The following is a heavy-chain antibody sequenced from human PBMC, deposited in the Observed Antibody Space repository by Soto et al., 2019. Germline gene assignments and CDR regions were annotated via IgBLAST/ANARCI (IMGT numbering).Heavy chain of an antibody. Sequence: PEGSLRLSCAPAGFTLSDHYIDWVRQAPGKGLEWVGRSRDKPQGYSTAYAASVKGRFTTSRDESKNSAYLQMNSLKTEDTAVYYCVRATYFSDSSGYTRCLDYWRQLTLVTVSS. D-gene: IGHD3-22*01. CDR2: SRDKPQGYST. CDR3: VRATYFSDSSGYTRCLDY. J-gene: IGHJ4*02. CDR1: GFTLSDHY. V-gene: IGHV3-72*01.